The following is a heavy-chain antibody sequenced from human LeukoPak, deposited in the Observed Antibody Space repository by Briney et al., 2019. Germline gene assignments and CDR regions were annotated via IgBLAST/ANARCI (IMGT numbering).Heavy chain of an antibody. V-gene: IGHV1-2*02. CDR2: INPNSGGT. CDR1: GYTFTGYY. J-gene: IGHJ6*02. Sequence: ASVKVSCKASGYTFTGYYMHWVRQAPGQGLEWMGWINPNSGGTNYAQKFQGRVTMTRDTSISTAYMELSSLRSEDTAVYYCARAGATWPDRDYGMDVWGQGTTVTVSS. D-gene: IGHD1-26*01. CDR3: ARAGATWPDRDYGMDV.